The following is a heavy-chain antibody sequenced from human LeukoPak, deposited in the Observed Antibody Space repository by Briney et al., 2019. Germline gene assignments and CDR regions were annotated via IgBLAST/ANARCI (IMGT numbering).Heavy chain of an antibody. CDR1: GGSISSYY. D-gene: IGHD3-3*01. Sequence: PSETLSLTCTVSGGSISSYYWSWIRQPPGKGLEWIGYIYYSGSTNYNPSLKSRVTISVDTSKNQFSLKLSSVTAADTAVYYCARTSDDFWSGYYAQDAFDIWGQGTMATVSS. V-gene: IGHV4-59*01. CDR3: ARTSDDFWSGYYAQDAFDI. J-gene: IGHJ3*02. CDR2: IYYSGST.